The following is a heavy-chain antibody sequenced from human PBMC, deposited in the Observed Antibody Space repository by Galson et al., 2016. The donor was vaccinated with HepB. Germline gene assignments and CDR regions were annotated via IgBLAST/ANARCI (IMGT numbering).Heavy chain of an antibody. D-gene: IGHD4-17*01. V-gene: IGHV3-11*04. CDR3: ARRAKSTVTFEY. CDR1: GFAFSSHA. Sequence: SLRLSCAASGFAFSSHAMTWIRQAPGKGLEWVSYISHVVTTIYYADSVKGRFTISRDNAKSSLYLQMDSLRAEDTAVYYCARRAKSTVTFEYWGQGTLVTVSS. J-gene: IGHJ4*02. CDR2: ISHVVTTI.